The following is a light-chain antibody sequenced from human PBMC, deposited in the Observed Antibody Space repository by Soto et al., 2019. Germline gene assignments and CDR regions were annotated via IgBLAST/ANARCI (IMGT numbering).Light chain of an antibody. CDR2: EVS. CDR3: SSYTSRSTGV. CDR1: SSDVGGYNH. Sequence: QSALTQPASVSGSPGQSITISCTGSSSDVGGYNHVSWYQQHPGKAPKLMIYEVSNRPSGVSNRFSGSKSGNTASLTISGLQAEDEADYYCSSYTSRSTGVFGTGTKVTVL. J-gene: IGLJ1*01. V-gene: IGLV2-14*01.